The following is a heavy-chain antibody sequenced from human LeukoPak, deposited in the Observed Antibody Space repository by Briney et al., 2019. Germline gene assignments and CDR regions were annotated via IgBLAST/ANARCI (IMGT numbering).Heavy chain of an antibody. CDR3: ARVTPGAFDI. Sequence: SETLSLTCAVYGGSFSGYYWSWIRQPPGKGLEWIGEINHSGSTNYNPSLKSRVTISVDTSKNQFSLKLGSVTAADTAVYYCARVTPGAFDIWGQGTMVTVSS. D-gene: IGHD4-23*01. CDR2: INHSGST. J-gene: IGHJ3*02. V-gene: IGHV4-34*01. CDR1: GGSFSGYY.